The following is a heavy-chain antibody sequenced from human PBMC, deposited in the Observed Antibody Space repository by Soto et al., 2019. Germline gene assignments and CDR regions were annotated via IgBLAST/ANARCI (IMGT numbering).Heavy chain of an antibody. V-gene: IGHV4-34*01. CDR1: GGSFSGYY. J-gene: IGHJ4*02. D-gene: IGHD3-10*01. CDR2: INHSGST. Sequence: PSETLSLTCAVYGGSFSGYYWSWIRQPPGKGLEWIGEINHSGSTNYNPSLKSRVTISVDTSKNQFSLKLSSVTAADTAVYYCARERPLRRYYYGSGSYSYYFDYWGQGTLVTVSS. CDR3: ARERPLRRYYYGSGSYSYYFDY.